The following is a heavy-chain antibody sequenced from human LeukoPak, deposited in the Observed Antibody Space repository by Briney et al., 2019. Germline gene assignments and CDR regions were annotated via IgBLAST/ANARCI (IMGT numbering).Heavy chain of an antibody. Sequence: GGSLRLSCAVSGFTVSSNCMSWVRQAPGEGLEWVSVIYSGGSTYYADSVKGRFTISRDSSRDTLYLHMNSLRAEDTAVYYCARGGGAFCGTDCYRNFDYWGQGTLVTVSS. CDR2: IYSGGST. V-gene: IGHV3-66*01. D-gene: IGHD2-21*02. J-gene: IGHJ4*02. CDR1: GFTVSSNC. CDR3: ARGGGAFCGTDCYRNFDY.